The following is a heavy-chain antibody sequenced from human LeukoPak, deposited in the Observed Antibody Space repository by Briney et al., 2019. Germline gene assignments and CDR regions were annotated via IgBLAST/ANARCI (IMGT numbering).Heavy chain of an antibody. CDR3: ARSKRYSSSSPLNWFDP. D-gene: IGHD6-13*01. CDR2: IKSKGDAETT. V-gene: IGHV3-15*01. Sequence: GGSLRLSCVASGFTFTNAWMSWVRQAPGKGLEWVGRIKSKGDAETTDYAAPVKGRFFLSRDDSENTLYLQMYSLQTEDTAVYYCARSKRYSSSSPLNWFDPWGQGTLVTVSS. J-gene: IGHJ5*02. CDR1: GFTFTNAW.